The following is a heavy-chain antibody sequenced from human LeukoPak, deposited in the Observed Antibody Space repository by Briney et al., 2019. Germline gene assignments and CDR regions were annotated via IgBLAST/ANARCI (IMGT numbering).Heavy chain of an antibody. CDR1: GFTFTSYS. D-gene: IGHD6-19*01. V-gene: IGHV3-23*01. CDR3: AKGRSGWNPFDY. J-gene: IGHJ4*02. Sequence: GGSLRLSCAASGFTFTSYSMSWVRQAPGKGLEWVSGTSDRGDYTYYADSVKGRFTISRDNSKNTLYLQMNSLRAEDTAVYYCAKGRSGWNPFDYWGQGTLVTVSS. CDR2: TSDRGDYT.